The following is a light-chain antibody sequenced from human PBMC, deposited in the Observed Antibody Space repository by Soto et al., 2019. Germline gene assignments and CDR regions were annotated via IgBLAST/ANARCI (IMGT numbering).Light chain of an antibody. V-gene: IGKV3-15*01. CDR1: QSVSSN. J-gene: IGKJ4*01. Sequence: EIEMTQSPATLSVSPGERATLSCRASQSVSSNLAWYQQKPGQAPKLLIYNPSTRATGIPARFSGSGSGTEFTLTISSLQSEDFAIYYCHQYDNWPLTFGGGTKVDI. CDR3: HQYDNWPLT. CDR2: NPS.